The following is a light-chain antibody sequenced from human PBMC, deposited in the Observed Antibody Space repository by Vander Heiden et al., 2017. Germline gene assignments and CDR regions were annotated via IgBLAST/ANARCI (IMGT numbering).Light chain of an antibody. CDR3: SSYTSSSTYV. V-gene: IGLV2-14*03. CDR2: NVN. CDR1: SSDVGGYNY. J-gene: IGLJ1*01. Sequence: QSALPQPPSVSGSPGQSITISCTGTSSDVGGYNYVSWYQQHPGKAPKLMIYNVNNRPSGVSNRFSGSKSGNTASLTISGLQAEDEADYYCSSYTSSSTYVFGTGTKVTVL.